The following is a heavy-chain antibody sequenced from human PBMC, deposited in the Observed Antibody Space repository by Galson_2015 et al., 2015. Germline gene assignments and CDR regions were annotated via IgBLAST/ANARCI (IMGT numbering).Heavy chain of an antibody. CDR1: GFTFSSYA. V-gene: IGHV3-30-3*01. CDR2: ISYDGSNK. J-gene: IGHJ3*02. Sequence: SLRLSCAASGFTFSSYAMHWVRQAPGKGLEWVAVISYDGSNKYYADSVKGRFTISRDNSKNTLYLQMNSLRAEDTAVYYCAREMLGLSYDVAFDIWGQGTMVTVSS. CDR3: AREMLGLSYDVAFDI. D-gene: IGHD3-22*01.